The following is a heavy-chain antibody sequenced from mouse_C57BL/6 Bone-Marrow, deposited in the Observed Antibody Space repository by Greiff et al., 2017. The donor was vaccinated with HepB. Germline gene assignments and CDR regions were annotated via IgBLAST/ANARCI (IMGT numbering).Heavy chain of an antibody. J-gene: IGHJ3*01. CDR3: ASELRRGFAY. D-gene: IGHD1-1*01. Sequence: EVQLVESGGGLVKPGGSLKLSCAASGFTFSSYAMYWVRQTPEKRLEWVATISDGGSYTYYPDNVKGRFTISRDNAKNNLYLQMSLLKSEDTAMYYCASELRRGFAYWGQGTLITVSA. CDR2: ISDGGSYT. CDR1: GFTFSSYA. V-gene: IGHV5-4*01.